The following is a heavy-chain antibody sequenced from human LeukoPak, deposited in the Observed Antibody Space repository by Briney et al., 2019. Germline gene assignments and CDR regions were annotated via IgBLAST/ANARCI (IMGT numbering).Heavy chain of an antibody. Sequence: PSETLSLTCTVSGGPISSSSYYWGWIRQPPGKGLEWIGSIYYSGSTYYNPSLKSRVTISVDTSKNQFSLKLSSVTAADTAVYYCARLGAGQQLVLDYWGQGTLVTVSS. CDR2: IYYSGST. CDR3: ARLGAGQQLVLDY. CDR1: GGPISSSSYY. D-gene: IGHD6-13*01. J-gene: IGHJ4*02. V-gene: IGHV4-39*01.